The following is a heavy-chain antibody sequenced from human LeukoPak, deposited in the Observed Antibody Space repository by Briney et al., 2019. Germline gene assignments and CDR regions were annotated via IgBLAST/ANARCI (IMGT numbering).Heavy chain of an antibody. CDR3: ARDRGYTFDI. J-gene: IGHJ3*02. V-gene: IGHV3-74*01. Sequence: PGGSLRLSCAASGFTFRSYWMHWVRQAPGKGLVWVSRIKSDESSTYADSVKGRFTISRDNAKNMLYLQMIGLRAEDTAVYYCARDRGYTFDIWGQGTKVTVSS. CDR1: GFTFRSYW. CDR2: IKSDESST. D-gene: IGHD5-12*01.